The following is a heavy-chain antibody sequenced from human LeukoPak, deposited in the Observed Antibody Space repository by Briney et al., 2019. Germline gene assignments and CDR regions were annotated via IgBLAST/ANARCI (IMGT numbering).Heavy chain of an antibody. CDR2: INAGNGNT. V-gene: IGHV1-3*01. CDR3: ARVVRYCSSTSSCWFDP. D-gene: IGHD2-2*01. J-gene: IGHJ5*02. CDR1: GYTFTSYA. Sequence: ASVTVSCTASGYTFTSYAMHWVRQAPGQRLEWMGWINAGNGNTKYSQKFQGRVTITRDTSASTAYMELCSLRSEDTAVYYCARVVRYCSSTSSCWFDPWGQGTLVTVSS.